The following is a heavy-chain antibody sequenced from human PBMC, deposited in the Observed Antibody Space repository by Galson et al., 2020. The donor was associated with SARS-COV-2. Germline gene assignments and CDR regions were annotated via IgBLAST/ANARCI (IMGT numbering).Heavy chain of an antibody. CDR3: AKGQIAHYYYYYMDV. CDR1: GFTFSTFA. V-gene: IGHV3-23*01. CDR2: ISGGGTT. J-gene: IGHJ6*03. D-gene: IGHD6-13*01. Sequence: GGSLRLSCAASGFTFSTFAMNWVRQAPGKGLEWVSVISGGGTTYYADSVKGLFTISRDNSKNTLYLQMNRLRAEDTAVYYCAKGQIAHYYYYYMDVWGQGTTVTVSS.